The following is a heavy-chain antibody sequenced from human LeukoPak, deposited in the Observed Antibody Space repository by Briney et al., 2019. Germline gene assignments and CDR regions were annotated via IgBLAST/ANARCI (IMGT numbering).Heavy chain of an antibody. CDR2: IWYDGSYK. D-gene: IGHD5-18*01. J-gene: IGHJ4*02. Sequence: QPGGSLRLSCAASGFTFSSYGMHWVRQAPGKGLEWVAVIWYDGSYKYYADSVKGRFTISRDNSKNTLYLQMNSLKTEDTAVYYCTTGTWIQLWLADYWGQGTLVTVSS. CDR3: TTGTWIQLWLADY. V-gene: IGHV3-33*01. CDR1: GFTFSSYG.